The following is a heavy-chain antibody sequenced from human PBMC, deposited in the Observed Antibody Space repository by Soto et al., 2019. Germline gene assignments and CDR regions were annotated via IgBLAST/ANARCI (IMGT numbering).Heavy chain of an antibody. V-gene: IGHV1-69*02. CDR1: GDIFNNYA. J-gene: IGHJ4*02. CDR2: ILPVLVVA. Sequence: QAQLVQSGAEVKKPWSSVKVSCKASGDIFNNYAISWVRQAPGHGLEWMGRILPVLVVANYAHKFQGRVTITAERSTSTAYMELSRVTSEDTSVYYCSNECSGGSCSPFNFDYCGQGTLVTVSS. D-gene: IGHD2-15*01. CDR3: SNECSGGSCSPFNFDY.